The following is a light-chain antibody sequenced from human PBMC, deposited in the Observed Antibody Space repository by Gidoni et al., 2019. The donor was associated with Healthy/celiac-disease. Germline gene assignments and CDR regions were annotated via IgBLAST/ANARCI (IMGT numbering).Light chain of an antibody. Sequence: DIQMTQSPSSLSASVGDRVTITCQASQDISNYLNWYQQKPRKAPKLLIYDASNLETGVPSRFSGSVSGTDFTFTIISLQPEDIATYYCQQYDNLPRTFGQGTKLEIK. CDR3: QQYDNLPRT. CDR2: DAS. CDR1: QDISNY. V-gene: IGKV1-33*01. J-gene: IGKJ2*02.